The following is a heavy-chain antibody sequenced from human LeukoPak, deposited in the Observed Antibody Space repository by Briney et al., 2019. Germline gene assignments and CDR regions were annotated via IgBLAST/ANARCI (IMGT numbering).Heavy chain of an antibody. CDR2: IYHSGST. D-gene: IGHD2-2*01. V-gene: IGHV4-30-2*01. CDR1: GGSISSGGYS. Sequence: SSETLSLTCAVSGGSISSGGYSWSWIRQPPGKGLEWIGYIYHSGSTYYNPSLKSRVTISVDRSKNQFSLKLSSVTAADTAVYYCARGPVVVPAAMPYCYGMDVWGQGTTVTVSS. CDR3: ARGPVVVPAAMPYCYGMDV. J-gene: IGHJ6*02.